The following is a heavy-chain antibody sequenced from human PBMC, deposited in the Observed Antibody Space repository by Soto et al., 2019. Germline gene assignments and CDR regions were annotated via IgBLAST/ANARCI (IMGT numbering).Heavy chain of an antibody. D-gene: IGHD3-10*01. V-gene: IGHV2-5*02. CDR2: IYWDDDK. CDR3: AHTRYGSGSYYYFDY. J-gene: IGHJ4*02. Sequence: QITLKESGPTLVKPTQTLTLTCTFSGFSLSTSGVGVGWIRQPPGKALEWLALIYWDDDKRYSPSLKSRLTNTKDTSKNQVVLTMTNMDPVDTATYYCAHTRYGSGSYYYFDYWGQGTLVTVSS. CDR1: GFSLSTSGVG.